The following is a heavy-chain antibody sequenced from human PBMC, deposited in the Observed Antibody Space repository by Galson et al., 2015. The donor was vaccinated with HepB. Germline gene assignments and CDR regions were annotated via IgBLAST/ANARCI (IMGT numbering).Heavy chain of an antibody. J-gene: IGHJ1*01. D-gene: IGHD2-2*01. CDR3: TRGDHSGYCTTTPCYH. CDR1: GFNVGSSY. V-gene: IGHV3-53*01. Sequence: SLRLSCAASGFNVGSSYMSWVRQAPGKGLEWVSVIYAGGFTYYADSVQGRFTISRDNSKNTLYLQMNTLRAEDKAVYYCTRGDHSGYCTTTPCYHWGQGTLVAVSS. CDR2: IYAGGFT.